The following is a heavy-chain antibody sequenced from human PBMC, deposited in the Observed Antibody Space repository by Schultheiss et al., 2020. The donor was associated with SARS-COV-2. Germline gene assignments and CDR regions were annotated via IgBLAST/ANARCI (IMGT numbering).Heavy chain of an antibody. CDR1: GFTFSSYA. CDR3: ARARVVLDYYYGMDV. V-gene: IGHV3-23*01. Sequence: GGSLRLSCAASGFTFSSYAMSWVRQAPGKGLEWVSGISGSGGSTYYADSVKGRFTISRDNSKNTLYLQMNSLRAEDTAVYYCARARVVLDYYYGMDVWGQGTTVTVSS. D-gene: IGHD3-3*01. J-gene: IGHJ6*02. CDR2: ISGSGGST.